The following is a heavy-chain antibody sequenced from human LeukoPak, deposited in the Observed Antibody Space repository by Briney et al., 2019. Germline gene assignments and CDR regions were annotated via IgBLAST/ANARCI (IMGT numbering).Heavy chain of an antibody. Sequence: GGPVQISCNASGGTFSSYAISWMRQAPGQALEWMGGIIPIFGTANYAQKFQGRVTITADESTSTAYMELSSLRSEDTAVYCWAREAAVAPTANRFDPWGQGTLVTVSS. CDR1: GGTFSSYA. J-gene: IGHJ5*02. CDR2: IIPIFGTA. D-gene: IGHD6-13*01. V-gene: IGHV1-69*13. CDR3: AREAAVAPTANRFDP.